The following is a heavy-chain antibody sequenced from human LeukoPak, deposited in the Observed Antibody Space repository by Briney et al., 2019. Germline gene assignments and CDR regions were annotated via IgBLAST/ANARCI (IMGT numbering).Heavy chain of an antibody. CDR3: ARATYDSSGYFNAASFDY. V-gene: IGHV1-46*01. J-gene: IGHJ4*02. CDR1: GYTFTSYY. Sequence: ASVKVSCKASGYTFTSYYMHWVRQAPGQGLEWMGIINPSGGSTSYAQKFQGRVTITADKSTSTAYMELSSLRSEDTAVYYCARATYDSSGYFNAASFDYWGQGTLVTVSS. D-gene: IGHD3-22*01. CDR2: INPSGGST.